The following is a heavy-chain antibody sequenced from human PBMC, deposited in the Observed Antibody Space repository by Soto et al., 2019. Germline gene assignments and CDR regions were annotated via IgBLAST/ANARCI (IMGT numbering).Heavy chain of an antibody. CDR3: ARDGGYGSGSYRFDY. CDR1: GGSISSGGYY. Sequence: QVQLQESGPGLLKPSQTLSLTCTVSGGSISSGGYYWNWIRQHPGKGLEWIGYIYYSGSTFYNPSLKSRVTVSVDTSKNQFSLKLSSVTAADTAVYYCARDGGYGSGSYRFDYWGQGTLVTVSS. J-gene: IGHJ4*02. V-gene: IGHV4-31*03. CDR2: IYYSGST. D-gene: IGHD3-10*01.